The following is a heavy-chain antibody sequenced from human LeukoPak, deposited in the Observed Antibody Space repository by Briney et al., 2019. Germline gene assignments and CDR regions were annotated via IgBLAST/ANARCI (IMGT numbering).Heavy chain of an antibody. D-gene: IGHD2-8*02. CDR3: ANIGSQVVYARDYY. CDR1: GFTFSSYA. V-gene: IGHV3-23*01. J-gene: IGHJ4*02. Sequence: GGSLRLSCAASGFTFSSYAMSWVRQAPGKGLEWVSAISGSGGSTYYADSVKGRSTISRDNSKNTLYLQMNSLRAEDTAVYYCANIGSQVVYARDYYWGQGTLVTVSS. CDR2: ISGSGGST.